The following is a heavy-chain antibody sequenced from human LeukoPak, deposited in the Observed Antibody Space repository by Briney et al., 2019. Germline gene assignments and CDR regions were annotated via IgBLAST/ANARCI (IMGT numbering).Heavy chain of an antibody. CDR1: GGSIDTYY. J-gene: IGHJ4*02. V-gene: IGHV4-59*01. Sequence: SETLSLTCTVSGGSIDTYYWSWIRQIPGKGLEWIGYRYYSGSAYYNPSLKSRVIISVDTSTNQFSLELTSVTAADTGLYYCARVWYSGSLNYFDYWGQGTLVTVSS. CDR3: ARVWYSGSLNYFDY. D-gene: IGHD1-26*01. CDR2: RYYSGSA.